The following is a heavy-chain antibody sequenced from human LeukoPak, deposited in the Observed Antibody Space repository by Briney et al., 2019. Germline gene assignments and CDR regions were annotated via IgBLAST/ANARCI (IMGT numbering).Heavy chain of an antibody. V-gene: IGHV4-4*07. D-gene: IGHD6-13*01. Sequence: SETLSLTCTVFGGSISSNYWSWIRQPAGKGLEWIGRIYTSGSTNYSPSLKSRVTLSVDTSRNRFSLRLSSVTAADTAVYYCARDGRGYASIWYFVLCGQGTLVTASS. CDR3: ARDGRGYASIWYFVL. J-gene: IGHJ4*02. CDR1: GGSISSNY. CDR2: IYTSGST.